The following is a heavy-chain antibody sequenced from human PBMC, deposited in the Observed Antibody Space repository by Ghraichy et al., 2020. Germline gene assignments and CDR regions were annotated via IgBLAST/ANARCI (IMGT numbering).Heavy chain of an antibody. D-gene: IGHD4-17*01. J-gene: IGHJ6*02. CDR3: AKETTVTQPSYYYAMDV. V-gene: IGHV3-74*03. Sequence: GGSLRLSCAASGFSFNHHWMHWVRQAPGKGLVWVSRINGDGTTTMYADSVKGRFTMSRDSTKNTLYLQMNSLRAEDTAVYYCAKETTVTQPSYYYAMDVWGQGTTVTVSS. CDR1: GFSFNHHW. CDR2: INGDGTTT.